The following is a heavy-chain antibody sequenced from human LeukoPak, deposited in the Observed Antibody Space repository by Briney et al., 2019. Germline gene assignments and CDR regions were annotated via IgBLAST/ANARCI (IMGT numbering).Heavy chain of an antibody. V-gene: IGHV1-18*01. CDR1: GYTFTSYG. CDR3: ARTNYYDSSGYSDY. D-gene: IGHD3-22*01. Sequence: ASVKVSCKASGYTFTSYGISWVRQAPGQGLEWMGWISTYNGNTNYAQKLQGRVTMTTDTSTSTAYMELRSLRSDDTAVYYCARTNYYDSSGYSDYWGQGTLVTVSS. J-gene: IGHJ4*02. CDR2: ISTYNGNT.